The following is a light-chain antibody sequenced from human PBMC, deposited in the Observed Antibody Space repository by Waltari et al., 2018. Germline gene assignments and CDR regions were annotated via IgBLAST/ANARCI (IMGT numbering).Light chain of an antibody. J-gene: IGKJ4*01. CDR1: QSVTNY. CDR2: DTS. V-gene: IGKV3-11*01. CDR3: QQRRNWPLT. Sequence: DIVLTQSPAILSLSPGERASLSCRASQSVTNYLACYQPKPGQAPRLLICDTSNRATRIPDRFSGGWFGTDFALTIISLEPEDFAVYYCQQRRNWPLTVSGGTKVKIK.